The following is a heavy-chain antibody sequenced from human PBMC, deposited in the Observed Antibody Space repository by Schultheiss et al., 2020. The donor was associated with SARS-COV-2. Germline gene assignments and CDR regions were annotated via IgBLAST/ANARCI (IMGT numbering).Heavy chain of an antibody. CDR2: ISGSGGST. D-gene: IGHD6-19*01. V-gene: IGHV3-64*04. J-gene: IGHJ5*02. Sequence: GGSLRLSCSASGFTFSSYAMHWVRQAPGMGLEWVSAISGSGGSTYYADSVKGRFTISRDNSKNTLYLQMNSLRAEDTAVYYCARGGSSGWRGWFDPWGQGTLVTVSS. CDR1: GFTFSSYA. CDR3: ARGGSSGWRGWFDP.